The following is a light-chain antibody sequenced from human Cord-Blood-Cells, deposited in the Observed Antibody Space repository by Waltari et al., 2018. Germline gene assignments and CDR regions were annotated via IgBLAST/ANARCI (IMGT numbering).Light chain of an antibody. Sequence: IQMTQSQSSLSASVGTRTTITCRASKSISSYLNWYQQKPGKAPKLLVYAAFSFQSGVPSRFSGSGSGTDFTLTISSLQPEDFATYYCQQSYSTPLTFGGGTKVEIK. CDR3: QQSYSTPLT. CDR1: KSISSY. V-gene: IGKV1-39*01. CDR2: AAF. J-gene: IGKJ4*01.